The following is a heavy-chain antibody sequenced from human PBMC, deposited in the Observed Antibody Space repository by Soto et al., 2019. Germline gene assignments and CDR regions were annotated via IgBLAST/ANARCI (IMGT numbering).Heavy chain of an antibody. CDR2: ISSRGGST. J-gene: IGHJ4*02. CDR1: GFTFGSYA. Sequence: EVQLLESGGGLVQPGGSLRLSCEASGFTFGSYAMSWVGRAPGKGLEWVSVISSRGGSTYYADSVKGRFTISRDNSKNTLYLQMNSLRAEDTAVYYCAKDLPDPGYYWGQGTLVTVSS. V-gene: IGHV3-23*01. CDR3: AKDLPDPGYY.